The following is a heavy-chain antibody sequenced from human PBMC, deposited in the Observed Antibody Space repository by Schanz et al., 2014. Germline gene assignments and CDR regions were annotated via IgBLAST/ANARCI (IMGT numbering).Heavy chain of an antibody. V-gene: IGHV1-18*01. CDR1: GYTFTSHG. CDR2: ITAYNGDT. D-gene: IGHD5-12*01. CDR3: ARDFSAYVGNYFDY. J-gene: IGHJ4*02. Sequence: QVQLVQSGAEVKKPGASVKVSCKASGYTFTSHGISWVRQAPGQGLEWMGWITAYNGDTNYAQKLQGRVTMTTDTSTSTSYMELTSLRFDDTAVYYCARDFSAYVGNYFDYWGQGTLVTGSS.